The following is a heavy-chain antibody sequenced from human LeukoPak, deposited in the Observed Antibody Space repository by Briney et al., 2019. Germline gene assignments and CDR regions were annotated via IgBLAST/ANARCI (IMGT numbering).Heavy chain of an antibody. CDR3: ARDPYGAAAGTGFDY. CDR1: GFAFSTYT. Sequence: PGGSLRLSCAASGFAFSTYTINWVRQAPGKGLEWVSSISSSSGYIYYADSVKGRFTISRDNAKNSLYLQMNSLRAEDTAVYYCARDPYGAAAGTGFDYWGQGTLVTVSS. V-gene: IGHV3-21*01. J-gene: IGHJ4*02. CDR2: ISSSSGYI. D-gene: IGHD6-13*01.